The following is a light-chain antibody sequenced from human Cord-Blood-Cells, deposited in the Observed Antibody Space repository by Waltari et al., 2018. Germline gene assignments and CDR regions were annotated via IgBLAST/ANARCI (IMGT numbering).Light chain of an antibody. CDR2: DVS. Sequence: QSALTQPRSVSGSPGQSVTISCTGTSGDVGGYNYVSWYQQHPGKAPKLMIYDVSKRPSGVPDRFSGSKSGNTASLTISGLQAEDEADYYCCSYAGSYTRVFGGGTKLTVL. J-gene: IGLJ2*01. V-gene: IGLV2-11*01. CDR1: SGDVGGYNY. CDR3: CSYAGSYTRV.